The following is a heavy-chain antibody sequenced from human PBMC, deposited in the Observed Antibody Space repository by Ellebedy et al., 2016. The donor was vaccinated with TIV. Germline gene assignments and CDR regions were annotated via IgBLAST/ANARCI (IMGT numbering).Heavy chain of an antibody. V-gene: IGHV4-39*07. Sequence: SETLSLTXTVSGGSISSYYWGWIRQPPGKGLEWIGSIYYSGSTYYNPSPKSRVTISVDTSKNQFSLKLNSVTAADTAVYYCARVHGDYVVWFDPWGQGTLVTVSS. CDR3: ARVHGDYVVWFDP. J-gene: IGHJ5*02. CDR2: IYYSGST. CDR1: GGSISSYY. D-gene: IGHD4-17*01.